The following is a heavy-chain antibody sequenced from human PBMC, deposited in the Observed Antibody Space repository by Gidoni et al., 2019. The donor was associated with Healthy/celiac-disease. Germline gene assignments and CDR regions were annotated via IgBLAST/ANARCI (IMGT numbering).Heavy chain of an antibody. Sequence: QVQLQESGPGLVKPSETLSLTCTVAGGSISSYYWSWIRQPPGKGLAWIGYSYYSGSTNYNPSLKSRVTISVDTSKNQFSLKLSSVTAADTAVYYCARAFQDTAMVNWGQGTLVTVSS. D-gene: IGHD5-18*01. CDR2: SYYSGST. J-gene: IGHJ4*02. CDR1: GGSISSYY. CDR3: ARAFQDTAMVN. V-gene: IGHV4-59*01.